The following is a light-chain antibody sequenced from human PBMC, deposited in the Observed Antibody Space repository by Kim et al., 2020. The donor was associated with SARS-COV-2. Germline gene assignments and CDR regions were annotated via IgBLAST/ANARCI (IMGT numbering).Light chain of an antibody. CDR1: QSLSSN. J-gene: IGKJ2*01. CDR3: QQYHNWPPFT. Sequence: EIVMTQSPAALSASPGERATLSCRASQSLSSNLAWYQQTPGQPPRLLIYGASTRATGIPARFSGSGSGTEFTLTISSLQSEDFAVYYCQQYHNWPPFTFGQGTTLEI. V-gene: IGKV3-15*01. CDR2: GAS.